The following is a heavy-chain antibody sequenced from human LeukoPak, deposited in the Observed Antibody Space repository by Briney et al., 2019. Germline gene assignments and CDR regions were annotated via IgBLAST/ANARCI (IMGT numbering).Heavy chain of an antibody. Sequence: GGSLRLSCAASGFTFSSYAMSWVRQAPGKGLEWVSGIIDSGGSTYYADSVKGRLTISRDDSNNTLYLQMNGLKADDTGMYYCTRQIADYDYVGGTYRHFHDWGQGTQVTVSS. V-gene: IGHV3-23*01. CDR2: IIDSGGST. D-gene: IGHD3-16*02. J-gene: IGHJ4*02. CDR1: GFTFSSYA. CDR3: TRQIADYDYVGGTYRHFHD.